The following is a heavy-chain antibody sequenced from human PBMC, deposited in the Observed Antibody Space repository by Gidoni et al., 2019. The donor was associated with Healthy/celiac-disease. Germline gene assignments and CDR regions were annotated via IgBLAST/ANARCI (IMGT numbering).Heavy chain of an antibody. J-gene: IGHJ3*02. CDR2: IYTSGST. V-gene: IGHV4-61*02. D-gene: IGHD3-10*01. CDR3: ARIRKGSAGAFDI. Sequence: QVQLQESGPGLVKPSQTLSLTCTVSGGSISSGSYYWSWIRQPAGKGLEWIGRIYTSGSTNYNPSLKSRVTISVDTSKNQFSLKLSSVTAADTAVYYCARIRKGSAGAFDIWGQGTMVTVSS. CDR1: GGSISSGSYY.